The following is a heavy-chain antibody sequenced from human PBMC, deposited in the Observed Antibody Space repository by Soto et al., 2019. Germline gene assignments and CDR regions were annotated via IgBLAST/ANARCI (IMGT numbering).Heavy chain of an antibody. D-gene: IGHD3-22*01. CDR2: ISAYNGNT. Sequence: ASVKVSFKACGYTFTRYGISWLRQAPGQGLEWMGWISAYNGNTNYAQKLQGRVTMTTDTSTSTAYMELRSLRSDDTAVYYCARVRGDYYDSTNSGAFDIWGQGTMVTVS. J-gene: IGHJ3*02. V-gene: IGHV1-18*04. CDR1: GYTFTRYG. CDR3: ARVRGDYYDSTNSGAFDI.